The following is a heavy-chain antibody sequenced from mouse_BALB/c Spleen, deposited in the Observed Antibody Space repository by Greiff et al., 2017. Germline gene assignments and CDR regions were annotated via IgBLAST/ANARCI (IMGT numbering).Heavy chain of an antibody. J-gene: IGHJ3*01. CDR2: ISNLAYSI. Sequence: EVMLVESGGGLVQPGGSRKLSCAASGFTFSDYGMAWVRQAPGKGPEWVAFISNLAYSIYYADTVTGRFTISRENAKNTLYLEMSSLRSEDTAMYYCARDTDSSGPLAYWGQGTLVTVSA. CDR1: GFTFSDYG. D-gene: IGHD3-2*01. CDR3: ARDTDSSGPLAY. V-gene: IGHV5-15*02.